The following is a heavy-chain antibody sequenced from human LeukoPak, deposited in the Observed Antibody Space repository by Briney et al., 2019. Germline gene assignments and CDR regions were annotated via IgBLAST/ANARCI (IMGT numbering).Heavy chain of an antibody. CDR2: ISGSRGST. CDR1: GFSFSSYT. CDR3: ARHRIGLGGYGHPGPFDP. D-gene: IGHD5-18*01. J-gene: IGHJ5*02. V-gene: IGHV3-23*01. Sequence: GGSLRLSCAASGFSFSSYTMHWVRQAPGKGLEWVSGISGSRGSTYYADAVKGRFTISRDNSKNTVYPQMNSLRAEDTAVYYCARHRIGLGGYGHPGPFDPWGQGTLVTVSS.